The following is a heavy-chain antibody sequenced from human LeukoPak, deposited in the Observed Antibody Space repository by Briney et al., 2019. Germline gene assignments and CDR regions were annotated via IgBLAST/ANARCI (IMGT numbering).Heavy chain of an antibody. CDR3: AKARGWLQIWDN. Sequence: GGSLRLSCAASGFTFSTYGMHWVRQAPGKGLEWVSGISGSGGATYYADSVRGRFTISRDNSKNTLYLQMNSLRVEDTAVYYCAKARGWLQIWDNWGQGTMVTVSS. CDR1: GFTFSTYG. V-gene: IGHV3-23*01. D-gene: IGHD5-24*01. CDR2: ISGSGGAT. J-gene: IGHJ3*01.